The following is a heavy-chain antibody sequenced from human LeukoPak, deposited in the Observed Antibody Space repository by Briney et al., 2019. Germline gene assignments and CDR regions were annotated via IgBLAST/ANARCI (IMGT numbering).Heavy chain of an antibody. CDR3: AKTIQWPYYFDY. Sequence: PGGSLRLSCAASGFVFSSYAVSWVRQAPGKGLEWVSAVSGGGGTTYYADSVKGRFTISRDNSKNTLYLQMSSLRAEDTAVYYCAKTIQWPYYFDYWGQGTLVTVSS. V-gene: IGHV3-23*01. CDR1: GFVFSSYA. J-gene: IGHJ4*02. D-gene: IGHD6-19*01. CDR2: VSGGGGTT.